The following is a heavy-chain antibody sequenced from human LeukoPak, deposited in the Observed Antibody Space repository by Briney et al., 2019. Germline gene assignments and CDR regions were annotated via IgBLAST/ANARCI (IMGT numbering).Heavy chain of an antibody. V-gene: IGHV3-23*01. D-gene: IGHD3-10*01. CDR2: ISGSGGST. Sequence: GGSLRLSCAASGFTFSSYAMSWVRQAPGKGLEWVSAISGSGGSTYYADSVKGRLTISRDNSKNTLYLQMNSLRAEDTAVYYCARVHYSGSGSYYPYYHYGMDVWGQGTTVTVSS. J-gene: IGHJ6*02. CDR3: ARVHYSGSGSYYPYYHYGMDV. CDR1: GFTFSSYA.